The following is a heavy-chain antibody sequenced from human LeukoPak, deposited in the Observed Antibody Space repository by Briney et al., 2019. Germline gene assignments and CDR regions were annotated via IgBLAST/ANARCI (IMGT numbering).Heavy chain of an antibody. CDR2: IYHSGST. D-gene: IGHD2-21*01. CDR1: GYSISSGYY. CDR3: ARQAILTWFDP. Sequence: SETLSLTCALSGYSISSGYYWGWIRQPPGKGLEWIGSIYHSGSTYYNPSLKSRATITVDAAKNQFSLKLSSVTAADTAVYYCARQAILTWFDPWGQGNLVTVSS. V-gene: IGHV4-38-2*01. J-gene: IGHJ5*02.